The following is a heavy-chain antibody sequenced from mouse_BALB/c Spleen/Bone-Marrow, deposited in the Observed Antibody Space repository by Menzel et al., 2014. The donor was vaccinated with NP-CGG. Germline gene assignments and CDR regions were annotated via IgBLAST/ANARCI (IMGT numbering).Heavy chain of an antibody. Sequence: VQLQQSGAELVMPGASVKMSCKASGYTFTDYWMHWVKQRPGQGLEWIGAIDTSDTYTNYNQKFKGKATLTVDESSSTAYMQLSSLTSDDSAVYFCTRGWDGYYFDYWGQGTTLTVSS. CDR3: TRGWDGYYFDY. CDR2: IDTSDTYT. V-gene: IGHV1-69*01. J-gene: IGHJ2*01. CDR1: GYTFTDYW. D-gene: IGHD4-1*01.